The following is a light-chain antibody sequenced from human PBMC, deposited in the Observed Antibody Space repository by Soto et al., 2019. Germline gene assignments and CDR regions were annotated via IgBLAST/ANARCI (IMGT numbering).Light chain of an antibody. CDR1: SSNIGTNP. Sequence: QAVVTQPPSASGTPGQRVTISCSGSSSNIGTNPVNWYQQLPGTAPKLLIYTNYQRPSGVPDRFSGSKSGTSASLAISGLQSADEADYYCAAWDDSLNGHVFGTGTKVTVL. V-gene: IGLV1-44*01. CDR3: AAWDDSLNGHV. J-gene: IGLJ1*01. CDR2: TNY.